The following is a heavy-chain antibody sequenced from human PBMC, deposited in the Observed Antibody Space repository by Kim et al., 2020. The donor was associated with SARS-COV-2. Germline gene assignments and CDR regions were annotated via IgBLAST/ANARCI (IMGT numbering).Heavy chain of an antibody. Sequence: SETLSLTCTVSGGSISSSSYYWGWIRQPPGKGLEWIGSIYYSGSTYYNPSLKSRVTISVDTSKNQFSLKLSSVTAADTAVYYCARQGEEVITIAGDYWGQGTLVTVSS. CDR1: GGSISSSSYY. CDR3: ARQGEEVITIAGDY. J-gene: IGHJ4*02. V-gene: IGHV4-39*01. D-gene: IGHD3-22*01. CDR2: IYYSGST.